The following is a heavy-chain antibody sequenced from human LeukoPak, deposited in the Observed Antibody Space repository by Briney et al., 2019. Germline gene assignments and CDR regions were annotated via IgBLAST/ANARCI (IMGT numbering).Heavy chain of an antibody. Sequence: ASVKVSCKASGYTFTNYGISWVRQAPGQGLEWMGWISPYNDNSNYAQKLQGRVTMTRDMSTSTDYMELSSLRSEDTAIYYCARDNSVGDNAWWFDPWGQGTLVTVSS. CDR3: ARDNSVGDNAWWFDP. D-gene: IGHD1-26*01. CDR2: ISPYNDNS. V-gene: IGHV1-18*01. CDR1: GYTFTNYG. J-gene: IGHJ5*02.